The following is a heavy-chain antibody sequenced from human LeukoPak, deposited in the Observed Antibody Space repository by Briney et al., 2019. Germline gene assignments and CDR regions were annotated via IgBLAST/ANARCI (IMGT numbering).Heavy chain of an antibody. CDR1: GYNLKGYY. Sequence: GASVKVSCKASGYNLKGYYMNWVRQAPGQGLEWMGWINPNSGVTKYAERFQGRVTMTKETSINTVYMEMSSLGFDDTAVYYCAKDGPSPIVGASSDNWGQGTLVTVSS. CDR2: INPNSGVT. D-gene: IGHD1-26*01. J-gene: IGHJ4*02. V-gene: IGHV1-2*02. CDR3: AKDGPSPIVGASSDN.